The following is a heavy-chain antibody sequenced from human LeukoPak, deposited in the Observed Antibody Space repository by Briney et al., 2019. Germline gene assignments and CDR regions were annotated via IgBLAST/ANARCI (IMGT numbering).Heavy chain of an antibody. CDR3: ARVPNHIVVVVAATQYFDY. D-gene: IGHD2-15*01. Sequence: AGGSLRLSCAASGFTFSSYEMNWVRQAPEKGLGWVSYISSSGSTINYADSVKGRFTISRDNAKNSLYLQMNSLRAEDTAVYYCARVPNHIVVVVAATQYFDYWGQGTLVTVPS. V-gene: IGHV3-48*03. CDR1: GFTFSSYE. J-gene: IGHJ4*02. CDR2: ISSSGSTI.